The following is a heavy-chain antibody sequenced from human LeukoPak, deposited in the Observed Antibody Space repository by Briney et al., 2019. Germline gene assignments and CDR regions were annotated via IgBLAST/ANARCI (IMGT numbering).Heavy chain of an antibody. CDR2: FSSSGNYI. CDR3: VRGSYGAYDY. V-gene: IGHV3-21*01. Sequence: GGSLRLSCAASGFTFSSYAMSWVRQAPGKGLEGVSSFSSSGNYIYYTDSVKGRFTISRDNAKNSLYLQMNSLRAEDTAVYYCVRGSYGAYDYWGQGSLVTVSS. CDR1: GFTFSSYA. J-gene: IGHJ4*02. D-gene: IGHD4-17*01.